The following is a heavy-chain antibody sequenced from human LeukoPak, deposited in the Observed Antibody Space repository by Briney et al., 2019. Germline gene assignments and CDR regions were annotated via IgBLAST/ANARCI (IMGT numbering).Heavy chain of an antibody. J-gene: IGHJ4*02. CDR2: ISGRGASK. Sequence: PGGSLRLSCAVSGLTFNNYAMSWVRQAPGKGLEWVSGISGRGASKYYADSVKGRFTISRDNSKNTLYLQMNSLRAEDTAVYYCEKGVVVAPDVTPFDYWGQGTLVTVSS. D-gene: IGHD2-2*01. V-gene: IGHV3-23*01. CDR3: EKGVVVAPDVTPFDY. CDR1: GLTFNNYA.